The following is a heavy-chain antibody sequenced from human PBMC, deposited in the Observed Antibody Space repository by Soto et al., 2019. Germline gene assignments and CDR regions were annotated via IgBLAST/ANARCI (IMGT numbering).Heavy chain of an antibody. Sequence: EVQLVESGGGLVKPGGSLRLSCAASGFTFSSYSMNWVRQAPGKGLEWVSSISSNSDYIYDADSVKGRLPISRDNAKNSLYLQMSSLRGEDTAVYYCAKSRGKSGSHDDWFDSWGQRTLVSGSS. J-gene: IGHJ5*01. CDR3: AKSRGKSGSHDDWFDS. D-gene: IGHD1-26*01. V-gene: IGHV3-21*01. CDR2: ISSNSDYI. CDR1: GFTFSSYS.